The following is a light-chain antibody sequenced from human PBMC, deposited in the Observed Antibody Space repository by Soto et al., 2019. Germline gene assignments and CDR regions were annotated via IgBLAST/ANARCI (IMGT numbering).Light chain of an antibody. Sequence: QSALTQPASVSGSPGQSITISCTGTSRDVGSYNLGSWYQQHPVKAPKLMIYEVSKRPSGVSTRFSGAKSGNTASLTIPGRQAEDEADYYCCSYAGSSTFVVFGGGTKVTVL. CDR3: CSYAGSSTFVV. CDR2: EVS. J-gene: IGLJ2*01. V-gene: IGLV2-23*02. CDR1: SRDVGSYNL.